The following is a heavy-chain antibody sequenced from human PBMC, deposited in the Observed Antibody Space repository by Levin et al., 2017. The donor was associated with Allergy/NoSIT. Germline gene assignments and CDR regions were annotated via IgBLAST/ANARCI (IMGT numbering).Heavy chain of an antibody. J-gene: IGHJ5*02. V-gene: IGHV3-73*01. CDR2: IRSKANSYAS. Sequence: RSGGSLRLSCAASGFTFSGSAMHWVRQASGRGLEWVGRIRSKANSYASAYAASVKGRFTISRNDSENTAYLQMNSLKTEDTAVYYCTREFVVVTAISWFDPWGQGTLVTVSS. D-gene: IGHD2-21*02. CDR3: TREFVVVTAISWFDP. CDR1: GFTFSGSA.